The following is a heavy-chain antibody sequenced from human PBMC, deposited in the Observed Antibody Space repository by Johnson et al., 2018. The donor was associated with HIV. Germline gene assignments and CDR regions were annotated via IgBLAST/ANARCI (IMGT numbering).Heavy chain of an antibody. V-gene: IGHV3-30*03. CDR3: ARRNAGGAFDI. D-gene: IGHD2-2*01. CDR2: ISFDGNLK. Sequence: QVQLVESGGGLVKPGGSLRLSCAASGFTFSNAWMNWVRQAPGKGLEWVAVISFDGNLKKYADSVKGRFTISRDNSKNSLYLQMNSLRAEDTAVYYCARRNAGGAFDIWGQGTVVTVSS. J-gene: IGHJ3*02. CDR1: GFTFSNAW.